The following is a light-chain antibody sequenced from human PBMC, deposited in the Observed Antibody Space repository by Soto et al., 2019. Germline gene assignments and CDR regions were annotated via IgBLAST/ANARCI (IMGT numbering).Light chain of an antibody. V-gene: IGKV3-11*01. J-gene: IGKJ5*01. CDR3: QQRSNLIT. CDR1: QSVSSD. CDR2: DAS. Sequence: EIVMTQSPATLSVSPGERATLSCRASQSVSSDLAWYQQKPGQAPRLLIYDASNRATGIPARFSGSGSGTDFTLTISSLEPEDFAVYYCQQRSNLITFGQGTRLEI.